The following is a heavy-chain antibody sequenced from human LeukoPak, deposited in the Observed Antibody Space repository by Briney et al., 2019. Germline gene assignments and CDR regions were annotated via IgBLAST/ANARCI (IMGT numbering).Heavy chain of an antibody. CDR2: INHSGST. CDR3: ARDQPYQLFPPYYYYYGMDV. CDR1: GGSFSGYY. J-gene: IGHJ6*02. V-gene: IGHV4-34*01. Sequence: SETLSLTCAVYGGSFSGYYWSWIRQPPGKGLEWSGEINHSGSTNYNPSLKSRVTISVDTSKNQFSLKLSSVTAADTAVYYCARDQPYQLFPPYYYYYGMDVWGQGTTVTVSS. D-gene: IGHD2-2*01.